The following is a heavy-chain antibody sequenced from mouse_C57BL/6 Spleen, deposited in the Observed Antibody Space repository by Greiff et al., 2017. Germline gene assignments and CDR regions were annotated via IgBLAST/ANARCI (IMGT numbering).Heavy chain of an antibody. J-gene: IGHJ3*01. Sequence: QVQLQQPGAELVKPGASVKMSCKASGYTFTSYWITWVKQRPGQGLEWIGDIYPGSGSTNYNEKFKSKATLTVDTSSSTAYMQLSSLTSEDSAVYYGASSLYYDYGRGFAYWGQGTLVTVSA. V-gene: IGHV1-55*01. CDR1: GYTFTSYW. D-gene: IGHD2-4*01. CDR2: IYPGSGST. CDR3: ASSLYYDYGRGFAY.